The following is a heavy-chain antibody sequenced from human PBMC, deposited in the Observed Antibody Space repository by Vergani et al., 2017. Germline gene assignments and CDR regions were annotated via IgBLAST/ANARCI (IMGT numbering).Heavy chain of an antibody. Sequence: EVQLVESGGGLVQPGGSLRLSCGAFRFTFSTYWWSWVGQAPGKGLDWVANIKQDGSEKDYVDSVKGRFTVSRDNAKNSLYLQMNSLRAEDTAVYYCARDFLTRVTTLDYYYVGVWGEGTTVTVSS. CDR3: ARDFLTRVTTLDYYYVGV. CDR2: IKQDGSEK. J-gene: IGHJ6*03. D-gene: IGHD1-1*01. CDR1: RFTFSTYW. V-gene: IGHV3-7*01.